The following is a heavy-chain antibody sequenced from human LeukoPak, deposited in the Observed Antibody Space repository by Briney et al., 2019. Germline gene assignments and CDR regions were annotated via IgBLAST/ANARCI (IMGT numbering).Heavy chain of an antibody. CDR1: GFTFSSYE. D-gene: IGHD5/OR15-5a*01. CDR2: ISSSSSTV. J-gene: IGHJ5*02. Sequence: PGGSLRLSCAASGFTFSSYEMNWVRQAPGKGLEWVSYISSSSSTVYYADSVKGRFTISRDNAKNSLYLQMNSLRAEDTAVYYCARGKGIYVAYNWFDPWGQGTLVTVSS. V-gene: IGHV3-48*01. CDR3: ARGKGIYVAYNWFDP.